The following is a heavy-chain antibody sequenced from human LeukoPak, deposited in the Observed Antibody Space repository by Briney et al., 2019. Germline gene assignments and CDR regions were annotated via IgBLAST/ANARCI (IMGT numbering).Heavy chain of an antibody. D-gene: IGHD3-10*01. Sequence: ASETLSLTCTVSGGSISSGGYYWSWIRQHPGKGLEWIGYIYYSGSTYYNPSLKSRVTISVDTSKNQFSLKLSSVTAADTAVYYCARGLFPGYYGSGSYYKWGRYYYYGMDVWGQGTTVTVSS. V-gene: IGHV4-31*03. CDR2: IYYSGST. CDR1: GGSISSGGYY. CDR3: ARGLFPGYYGSGSYYKWGRYYYYGMDV. J-gene: IGHJ6*02.